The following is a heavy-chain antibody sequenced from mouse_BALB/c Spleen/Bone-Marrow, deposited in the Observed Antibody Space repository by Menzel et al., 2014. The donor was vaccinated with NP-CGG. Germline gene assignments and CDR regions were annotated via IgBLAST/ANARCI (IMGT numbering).Heavy chain of an antibody. CDR2: IDPANGNT. CDR1: GFNIKDTY. V-gene: IGHV14-3*02. J-gene: IGHJ3*01. Sequence: EVQLHQSGAELVKPGASVKLSCTASGFNIKDTYMHWVKQRPEQGLEWIGRIDPANGNTKYDPKFQGKATITADTSSNTAYLQLSSLTSEDTAVYYCATGFAYWGQGTLVTVSA. CDR3: ATGFAY.